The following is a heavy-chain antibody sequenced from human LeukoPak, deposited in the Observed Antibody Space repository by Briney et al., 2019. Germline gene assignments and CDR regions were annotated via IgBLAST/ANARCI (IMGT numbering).Heavy chain of an antibody. CDR2: ISSSSSYI. J-gene: IGHJ4*02. CDR3: ARGGDSGSSPGDY. D-gene: IGHD1-26*01. V-gene: IGHV3-21*01. Sequence: KPGGSLRLSCAASGFTFSSYSMNWVRQAPGKGLEWVSSISSSSSYIYYADSVKGRLTISRDNAKNSLYLQMNSLRAEDTAVYYCARGGDSGSSPGDYWGQGTLVTVSS. CDR1: GFTFSSYS.